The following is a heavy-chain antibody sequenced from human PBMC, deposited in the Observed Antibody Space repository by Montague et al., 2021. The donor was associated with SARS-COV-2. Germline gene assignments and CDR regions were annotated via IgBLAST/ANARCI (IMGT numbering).Heavy chain of an antibody. Sequence: SETLSLTCAVYGGSFNDYYWSWIRQSPGKGLEWIGEINHGGITNYSPSLKSRVTISADTSKNQFSLKLKSVTAADTANYYCARGHQGVAMIVVVMIGAEYFFDXGGQGSRVTVS. J-gene: IGHJ4*02. CDR3: ARGHQGVAMIVVVMIGAEYFFDX. D-gene: IGHD3-22*01. CDR2: INHGGIT. V-gene: IGHV4-34*01. CDR1: GGSFNDYY.